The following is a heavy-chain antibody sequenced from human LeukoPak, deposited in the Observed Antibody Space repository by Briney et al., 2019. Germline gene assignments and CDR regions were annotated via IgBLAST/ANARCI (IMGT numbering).Heavy chain of an antibody. J-gene: IGHJ4*02. Sequence: GGSLRLSCAASGFTFSSYWMSWVRQAPGKGLEWVANIKQDGSEKYYVDSVKGRFTISRDNAKNTLYLQMNSLRAEDTAVYYCARAQRTELVAFDNWAKETRVTVSS. D-gene: IGHD2-8*02. CDR3: ARAQRTELVAFDN. CDR1: GFTFSSYW. CDR2: IKQDGSEK. V-gene: IGHV3-7*01.